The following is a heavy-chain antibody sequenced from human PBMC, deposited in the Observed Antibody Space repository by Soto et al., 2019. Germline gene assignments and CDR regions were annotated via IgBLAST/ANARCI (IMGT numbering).Heavy chain of an antibody. D-gene: IGHD1-1*01. V-gene: IGHV4-59*01. J-gene: IGHJ4*02. CDR3: ARWNEGFDR. CDR1: GGSITNYY. Sequence: QVQLQESGPGLLKTSETLSLTCTVSGGSITNYYWSWLRQPPGKGLEWIGYIYDSGTTNYNPSLKSRVTISEDTSKNDLSLKLSSVTAADTAVYYCARWNEGFDRWGQGNLVTVSS. CDR2: IYDSGTT.